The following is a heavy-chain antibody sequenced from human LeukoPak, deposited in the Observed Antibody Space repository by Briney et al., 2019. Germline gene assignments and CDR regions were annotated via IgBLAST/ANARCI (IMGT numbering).Heavy chain of an antibody. CDR3: ARTNASSSGWTLSTYHFDY. V-gene: IGHV2-70*11. CDR2: IDWDDDK. CDR1: GFSLSTSGMC. Sequence: SGPTLVNPTQTLTLTCTFSGFSLSTSGMCVSWIRQPPGKALEWLARIDWDDDKYYSTSLKTRLTISKDTSKNEMILTMTNMDPVDTKPCYCARTNASSSGWTLSTYHFDYWGQGTLVTVSS. J-gene: IGHJ4*02. D-gene: IGHD6-19*01.